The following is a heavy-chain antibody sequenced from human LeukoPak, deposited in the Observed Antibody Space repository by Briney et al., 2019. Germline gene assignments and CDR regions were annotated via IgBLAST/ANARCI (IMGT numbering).Heavy chain of an antibody. J-gene: IGHJ3*02. CDR2: IYSGGST. Sequence: GGSLRLSCAASGFTLSSNYMSWVRQAPGKGLEWVSVIYSGGSTYYPDYVKGRFTISRDNSKNTPYLQMNSLRAEDTAVYYCARDSLVVVTAKGAFDIWGQGTMVTVSS. D-gene: IGHD2-21*02. CDR3: ARDSLVVVTAKGAFDI. CDR1: GFTLSSNY. V-gene: IGHV3-66*01.